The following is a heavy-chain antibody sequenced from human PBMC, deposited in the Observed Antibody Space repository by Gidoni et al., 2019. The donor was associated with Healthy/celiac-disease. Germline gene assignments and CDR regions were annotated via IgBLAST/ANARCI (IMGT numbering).Heavy chain of an antibody. CDR1: GYSLSSGYY. Sequence: QVQLQESGPGLVKPSVPLSLPCAVSGYSLSSGYYWGWLGQPPGKGLEWIGSIYHSGSTYYNPSLKSRVTISVDTSKNQFSLKLSSVTAADTAVYYCAREPYCSSTSCYSAGWFDPWGQGTLVTVSS. CDR2: IYHSGST. J-gene: IGHJ5*02. D-gene: IGHD2-2*01. V-gene: IGHV4-38-2*01. CDR3: AREPYCSSTSCYSAGWFDP.